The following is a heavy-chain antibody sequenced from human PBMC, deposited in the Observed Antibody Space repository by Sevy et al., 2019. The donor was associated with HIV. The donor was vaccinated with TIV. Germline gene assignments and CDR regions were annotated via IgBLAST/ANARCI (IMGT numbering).Heavy chain of an antibody. D-gene: IGHD1-1*01. Sequence: GGSLRLSCAASGFTFSSYSMNWVRQAPGKGLEWVSSISSSSSYIYYADSVKGRFTISRDNAKNSLYLQMNSLRAEDTAVYYCARVGGKLEPKPHDYWGQGTLVTVSS. V-gene: IGHV3-21*01. CDR2: ISSSSSYI. CDR3: ARVGGKLEPKPHDY. J-gene: IGHJ4*02. CDR1: GFTFSSYS.